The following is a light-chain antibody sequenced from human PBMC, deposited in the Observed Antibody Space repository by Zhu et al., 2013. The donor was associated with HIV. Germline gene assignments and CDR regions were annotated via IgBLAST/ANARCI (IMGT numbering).Light chain of an antibody. J-gene: IGKJ4*01. CDR1: HDITNY. CDR3: QQSDILPLT. Sequence: DIQMTQSPSSLSASVGDRVTITCQASHDITNYLNWYQQKAGKAPKLLIYDTSTLETGVPSRFSGGGSGTDFTFTISSLQPEDIATYYCQQSDILPLTFGGGTKVDIK. CDR2: DTS. V-gene: IGKV1-33*01.